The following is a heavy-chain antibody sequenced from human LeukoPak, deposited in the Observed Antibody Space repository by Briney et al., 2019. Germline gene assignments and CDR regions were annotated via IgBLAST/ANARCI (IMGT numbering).Heavy chain of an antibody. V-gene: IGHV6-1*01. CDR2: TYYRSKWYN. D-gene: IGHD3-10*01. CDR1: GDSVSSNSAA. CDR3: AKEDYDGSGSYLGY. Sequence: SQTLSLTCAISGDSVSSNSAAWNWIRQSPSRGLEWLGRTYYRSKWYNDYAVSVKSRITINPDTSKNQFSLQLNSVTPEDTAVYHCAKEDYDGSGSYLGYWGQGILVTVSS. J-gene: IGHJ4*02.